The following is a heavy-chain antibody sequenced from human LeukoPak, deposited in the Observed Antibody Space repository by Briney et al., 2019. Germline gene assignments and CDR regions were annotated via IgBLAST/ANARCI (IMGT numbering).Heavy chain of an antibody. V-gene: IGHV3-53*01. Sequence: PGGSLRLSCAASGFTVSSNYMSWVRQAPGKGLEWVSVIYSGGSTYYADSVTGRFTISRDNSKNTLYLQMNSLRAEDTAVYYCARRETKSGYAWGHNWFDPWGQGTLVTVSS. CDR1: GFTVSSNY. CDR2: IYSGGST. J-gene: IGHJ5*02. CDR3: ARRETKSGYAWGHNWFDP. D-gene: IGHD5-12*01.